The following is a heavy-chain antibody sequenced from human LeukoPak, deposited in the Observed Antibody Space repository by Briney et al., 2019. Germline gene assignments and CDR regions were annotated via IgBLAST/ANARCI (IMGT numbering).Heavy chain of an antibody. J-gene: IGHJ5*02. CDR3: AREGTAIDTRTLVNWFDP. Sequence: PGGSLRLSFAASGFTFSSYATRSVRQAPGKGLEWVSAISYDGSNKTYADSVKVRFTISRTSSKNSLHLKRNSLRAEATSVYYCAREGTAIDTRTLVNWFDPWGEGPLVTVSS. CDR1: GFTFSSYA. CDR2: ISYDGSNK. D-gene: IGHD5-18*01. V-gene: IGHV3-30*01.